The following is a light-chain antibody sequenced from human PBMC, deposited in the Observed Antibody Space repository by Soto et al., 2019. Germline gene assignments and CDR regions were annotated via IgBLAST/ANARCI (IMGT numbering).Light chain of an antibody. V-gene: IGLV2-14*01. CDR2: EVS. Sequence: QSALTQPASVSGSPGQSITISCTGTRSDVGGYNSVCWHQQHPGKAPKLIIYEVSNRPSGISDRFSASKSGNTASLTISGLQADDEADYYCSSFTTTNTWVFGGGIKLTVL. J-gene: IGLJ3*02. CDR3: SSFTTTNTWV. CDR1: RSDVGGYNS.